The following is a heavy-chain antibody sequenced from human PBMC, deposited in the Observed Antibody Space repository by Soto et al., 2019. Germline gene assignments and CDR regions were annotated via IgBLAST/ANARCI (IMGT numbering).Heavy chain of an antibody. CDR1: GFTFSDYY. D-gene: IGHD5-18*01. CDR2: T. Sequence: QVQLVESGGGSVQPGGSLRLSCAASGFTFSDYYMSWIRQAPGKGLEWVSDTNYADSVKGRFTISRDNAKNSLYLQMNSLRDEDTAVYYCARDLRYGAFDIWGQGTMVTVSS. CDR3: ARDLRYGAFDI. V-gene: IGHV3-11*05. J-gene: IGHJ3*02.